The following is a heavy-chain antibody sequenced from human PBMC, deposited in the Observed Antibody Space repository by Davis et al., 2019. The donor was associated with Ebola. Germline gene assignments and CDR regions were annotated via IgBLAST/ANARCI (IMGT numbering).Heavy chain of an antibody. CDR1: GGSISSYY. CDR3: ARGTAAARHGDY. CDR2: INHSGST. Sequence: PSETLSLTCTVSGGSISSYYWSWIRQPPGKGLEWIGEINHSGSTNYNPSLKSRVTISVDTSKNQFSLKLSSVTAADTAVYYCARGTAAARHGDYWGQGTLVTVSS. D-gene: IGHD6-13*01. V-gene: IGHV4-34*01. J-gene: IGHJ4*02.